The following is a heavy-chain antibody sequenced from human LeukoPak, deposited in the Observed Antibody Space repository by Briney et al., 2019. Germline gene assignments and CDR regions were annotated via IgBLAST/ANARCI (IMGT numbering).Heavy chain of an antibody. V-gene: IGHV3-74*01. Sequence: GALTLFLAGPGFTLSNFLVDLVRQGPGKGVGLVSSIYGDGSSTNYADSVKGRFTISRDDATNTLYLQMNSLRAEDTAVYYCARGPMSTVVTQCFDFWGQGTLVSVSS. CDR3: ARGPMSTVVTQCFDF. CDR2: IYGDGSST. J-gene: IGHJ4*02. CDR1: GFTLSNFL. D-gene: IGHD4-23*01.